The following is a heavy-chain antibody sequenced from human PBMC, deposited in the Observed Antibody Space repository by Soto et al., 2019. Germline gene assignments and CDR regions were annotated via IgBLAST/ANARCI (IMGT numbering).Heavy chain of an antibody. D-gene: IGHD3-22*01. CDR2: INPNSGGT. CDR3: ARDYPPDYYDSSGYYFGGWFDL. V-gene: IGHV1-2*02. CDR1: GYTFTGYY. J-gene: IGHJ5*02. Sequence: ASVKVSCKASGYTFTGYYMHWVRQAPGQGLEWMGWINPNSGGTNYAQKFQGRVTMTRDTSISTTYMELSRLRFDDTAVYYCARDYPPDYYDSSGYYFGGWFDLWGQGTLVTVSS.